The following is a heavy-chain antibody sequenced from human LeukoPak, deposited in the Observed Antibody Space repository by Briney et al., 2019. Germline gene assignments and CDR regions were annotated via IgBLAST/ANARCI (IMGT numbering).Heavy chain of an antibody. D-gene: IGHD6-6*01. V-gene: IGHV4-4*07. Sequence: SETLSLTCSVSGDSISYFYWSWIRQAAGKGLEWIGRFSSSGSTDYNASLKSRVTMSVDTSKNQLSLKVTSVTAADTAVYYCARRSHYSTSAGTALWGQGTLVTVSS. J-gene: IGHJ4*02. CDR1: GDSISYFY. CDR3: ARRSHYSTSAGTAL. CDR2: FSSSGST.